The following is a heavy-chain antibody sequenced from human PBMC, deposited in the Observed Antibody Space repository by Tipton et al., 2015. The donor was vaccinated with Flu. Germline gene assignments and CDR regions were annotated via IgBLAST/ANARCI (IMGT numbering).Heavy chain of an antibody. D-gene: IGHD6-13*01. J-gene: IGHJ3*02. CDR3: ARAIAAAGSI. CDR2: INQDGSEE. V-gene: IGHV3-7*03. Sequence: SLRLSCTASGFTFSSYWMNWVRQAPGKGLEWVANINQDGSEEYYVDSVKGRFTTSRDNAKNSVYLQMNSLRAEDTAVYYCARAIAAAGSIWGQGTMVTVSS. CDR1: GFTFSSYW.